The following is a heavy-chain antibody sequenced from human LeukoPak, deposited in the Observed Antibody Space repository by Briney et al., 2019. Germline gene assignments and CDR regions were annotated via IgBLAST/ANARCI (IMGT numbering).Heavy chain of an antibody. CDR1: GFTFSSFS. CDR2: ITSSGGTI. D-gene: IGHD6-13*01. Sequence: GGSLRLSCVASGFTFSSFSMNWVRQAPGKGLEWVSFITSSGGTIYYADSAKGRFTMSRDNAKNSLYLQMKSLRVEDTAVYYCAREGIAAAGEHWGQGTLVTVSS. V-gene: IGHV3-48*04. J-gene: IGHJ1*01. CDR3: AREGIAAAGEH.